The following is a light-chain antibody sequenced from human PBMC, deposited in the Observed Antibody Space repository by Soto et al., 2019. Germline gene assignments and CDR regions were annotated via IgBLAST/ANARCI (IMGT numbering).Light chain of an antibody. CDR1: QSVSSSF. CDR3: QQYDSSPRT. CDR2: GAS. J-gene: IGKJ2*01. Sequence: ENVLTQSPGTLSLSPGERATLSCRAGQSVSSSFLAWFQQKPGQAPRLLIYGASSRATGIPDRFSGSGSGTDFTLTISRLEPEDFAVYYCQQYDSSPRTFGQGTKLEIK. V-gene: IGKV3-20*01.